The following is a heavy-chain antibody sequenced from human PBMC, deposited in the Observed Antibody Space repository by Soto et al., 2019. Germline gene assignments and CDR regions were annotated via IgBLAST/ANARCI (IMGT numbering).Heavy chain of an antibody. CDR3: ARDRGSWYEAFDI. V-gene: IGHV4-34*01. Sequence: PFETLPPTRRVFGGSFSGFYWSRIRQPPGKGLEWIGEINHSGSTNYNPSLKSRVTISVDTSKNQFSLKLSSVTAADTAVYYCARDRGSWYEAFDIWGQGTMVTVSS. D-gene: IGHD6-13*01. CDR1: GGSFSGFY. J-gene: IGHJ3*02. CDR2: INHSGST.